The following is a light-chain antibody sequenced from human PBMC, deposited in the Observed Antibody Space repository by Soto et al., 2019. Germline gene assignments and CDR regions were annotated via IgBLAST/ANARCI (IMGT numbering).Light chain of an antibody. CDR1: SSNIGAGYD. Sequence: QAVVTQPPSVSGAPGQRVTISCTGSSSNIGAGYDVHWYQQLPGTAPKLLIYGNSNRPSGVPDRFSGSKSGTSASLAITGLQAEDEADYYCSSYAGSNNKVFGTGTKLTVL. V-gene: IGLV1-40*01. J-gene: IGLJ1*01. CDR2: GNS. CDR3: SSYAGSNNKV.